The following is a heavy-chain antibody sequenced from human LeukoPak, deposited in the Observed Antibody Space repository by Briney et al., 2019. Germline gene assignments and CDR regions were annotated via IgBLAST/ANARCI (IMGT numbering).Heavy chain of an antibody. D-gene: IGHD6-19*01. J-gene: IGHJ4*02. CDR1: GFTFSSYS. CDR3: ASKPTQWLVQVY. CDR2: ISSSSSYI. Sequence: GGSLRLSCAASGFTFSSYSMNWVRQAPGKGLEWVSSISSSSSYIYYADSVKGRFTISRDNAKNSLYLQMNSLRAEDTAVYYCASKPTQWLVQVYWGQGTLVTVSS. V-gene: IGHV3-21*01.